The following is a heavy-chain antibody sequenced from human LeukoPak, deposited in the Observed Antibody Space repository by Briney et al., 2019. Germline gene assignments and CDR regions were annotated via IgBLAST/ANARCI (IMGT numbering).Heavy chain of an antibody. D-gene: IGHD3-16*02. CDR3: ARDFCRPVKGFDP. J-gene: IGHJ5*02. CDR2: INHSGST. CDR1: GGSFSGYY. V-gene: IGHV4-34*01. Sequence: SETLSLTCAVYGGSFSGYYWSWIRQPPGKGLEWIGEINHSGSTNYNPSLKSRVTISVDTSKNQFSLKLSSVTAADTAVYYCARDFCRPVKGFDPWGQGTLVTVSS.